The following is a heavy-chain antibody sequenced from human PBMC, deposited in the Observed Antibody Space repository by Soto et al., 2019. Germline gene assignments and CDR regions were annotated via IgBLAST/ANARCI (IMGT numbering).Heavy chain of an antibody. CDR3: ARDAPPADY. D-gene: IGHD2-2*01. Sequence: XSVKVSCKASCYTFTSYGISWVRQAPGQXXXXXXXXKXXXGNXXYEXXXXXXVKXXXXXXXSKAYMELRRLRSDDTAVYYCARDAPPADYWGQGTMVTVYS. CDR2: XKXXXGNX. CDR1: CYTFTSYG. J-gene: IGHJ4*02. V-gene: IGHV1-18*01.